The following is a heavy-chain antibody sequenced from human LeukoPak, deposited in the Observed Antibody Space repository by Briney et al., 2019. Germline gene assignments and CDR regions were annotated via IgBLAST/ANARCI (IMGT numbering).Heavy chain of an antibody. Sequence: GASVKVSCKASGYTFTGYYMHWVRQAPGQGLEWMGWINPNSGGTNYAQKFQGWVTMTRDTSISTAYMELSRLRSDDTAVYYCARSLWFGELCMGMDVWGQGTTVTVSS. J-gene: IGHJ6*02. D-gene: IGHD3-10*01. CDR3: ARSLWFGELCMGMDV. CDR1: GYTFTGYY. CDR2: INPNSGGT. V-gene: IGHV1-2*04.